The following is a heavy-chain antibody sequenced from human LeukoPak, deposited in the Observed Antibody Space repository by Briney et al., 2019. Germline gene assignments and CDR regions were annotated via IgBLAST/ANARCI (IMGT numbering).Heavy chain of an antibody. CDR1: GFTFDNYT. CDR2: ITSESVNK. CDR3: AKSPIPYGDYVCFDY. D-gene: IGHD4-17*01. V-gene: IGHV3-21*04. J-gene: IGHJ4*02. Sequence: GGSLRLSCVASGFTFDNYTMVWVRQAPGQGLEWVSSITSESVNKYYADSLKGRFTVSRDNAEKSLFLQMNSLRAEDTAVYYCAKSPIPYGDYVCFDYWGQGTLVTVSS.